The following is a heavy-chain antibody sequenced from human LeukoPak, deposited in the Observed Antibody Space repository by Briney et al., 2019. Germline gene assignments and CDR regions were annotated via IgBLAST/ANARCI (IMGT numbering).Heavy chain of an antibody. V-gene: IGHV3-21*01. D-gene: IGHD6-6*01. CDR1: GFTLSSYS. CDR2: ISSTSTHI. CDR3: ARSEHSSSSFDY. J-gene: IGHJ4*02. Sequence: PGGSLSLSCAASGFTLSSYSMNWVRQPPGKGLEWVSYISSTSTHIYYADSVKGRFTISRDNARNSLYLQMNSLRAEDTAIYYCARSEHSSSSFDYWGQGTLVTVSS.